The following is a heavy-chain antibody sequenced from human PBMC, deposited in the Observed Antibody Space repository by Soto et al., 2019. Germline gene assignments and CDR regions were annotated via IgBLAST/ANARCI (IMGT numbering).Heavy chain of an antibody. CDR1: GFTSSNYW. Sequence: EVQVVESGGGLVQPGGSLRLSCVASGFTSSNYWMNWVRQAPGKGLEWVANIKQDGSEKNYVDSVKGRFTISRDNAKNSLYLQMNSLRAEDTAVYYCAGSTSSWGVCGKGTTVTVSS. V-gene: IGHV3-7*01. CDR3: AGSTSSWGV. CDR2: IKQDGSEK. J-gene: IGHJ6*04. D-gene: IGHD6-13*01.